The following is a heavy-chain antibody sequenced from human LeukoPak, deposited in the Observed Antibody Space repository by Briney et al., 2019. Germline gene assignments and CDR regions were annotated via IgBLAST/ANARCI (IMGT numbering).Heavy chain of an antibody. CDR3: AREKSGGSCYDY. V-gene: IGHV3-53*01. Sequence: GGSLRLSCAASGFTVSSNYMSWVRQAPGKGLEWVSVIYSGDSTYYADSVKGRFTISRDNSKNTLYLQMNSLRAEDTAVYYCAREKSGGSCYDYWGQGTLVTVSS. CDR1: GFTVSSNY. D-gene: IGHD2-15*01. J-gene: IGHJ4*02. CDR2: IYSGDST.